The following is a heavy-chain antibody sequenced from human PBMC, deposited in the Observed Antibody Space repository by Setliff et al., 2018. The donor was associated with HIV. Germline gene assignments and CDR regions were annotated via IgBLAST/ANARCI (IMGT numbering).Heavy chain of an antibody. CDR3: ARVAGGDIVVVVAATPYYYYMDV. CDR1: GYTFTGYG. J-gene: IGHJ6*03. CDR2: ISAYNGNT. D-gene: IGHD2-15*01. Sequence: ASVKVSCKASGYTFTGYGISWVRQAPGQGLEWMGWISAYNGNTNYAQKLQGRVTMTTDTSTSTAYMELRSLRSDDTAVYYCARVAGGDIVVVVAATPYYYYMDVWGKGTTVTVSS. V-gene: IGHV1-18*01.